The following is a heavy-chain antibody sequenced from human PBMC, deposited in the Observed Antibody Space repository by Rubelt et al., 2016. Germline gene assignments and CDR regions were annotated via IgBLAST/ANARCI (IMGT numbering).Heavy chain of an antibody. V-gene: IGHV4-39*07. Sequence: QLQLQESGPGLVKPSETLSLTCSVSGSSISSGTYYWGWIRQPPGKGLEWIGSIYHSGSTYCNPSLKSRVAMSVDTSTNQFSLKRRSATAADTAVYYCARDSGYSSSSTLDYWGQGTLVTASA. CDR3: ARDSGYSSSSTLDY. CDR1: GSSISSGTYY. J-gene: IGHJ4*02. D-gene: IGHD6-13*01. CDR2: IYHSGST.